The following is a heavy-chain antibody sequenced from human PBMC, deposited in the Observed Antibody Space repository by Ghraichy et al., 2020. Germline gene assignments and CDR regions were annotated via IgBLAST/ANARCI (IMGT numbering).Heavy chain of an antibody. V-gene: IGHV3-48*02. Sequence: GESLNISCVGSGFTFSGYSMNWVRQSPGKGLEWVSYITSSSRTISYADSVKGRFTISRDNAQNSLYLHMNSLRDEDTAVYYCARASTVVRFFYYAGMDVWGQGTTVTVSS. CDR1: GFTFSGYS. CDR3: ARASTVVRFFYYAGMDV. CDR2: ITSSSRTI. J-gene: IGHJ6*02. D-gene: IGHD4-23*01.